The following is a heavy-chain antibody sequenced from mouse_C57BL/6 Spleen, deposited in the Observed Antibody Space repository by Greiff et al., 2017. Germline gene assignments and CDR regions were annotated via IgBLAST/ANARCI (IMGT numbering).Heavy chain of an antibody. Sequence: EVKLQQSGPELVKPGASVKISCKASGYTFTDYYMNWVKQSHGKSLEWIGDINPNNGGTSYNQKFKGKDTLTVDKSSSTAYMELRSLTSEDSAVYYCARDHDSFAYWGQGTLVTVSA. CDR3: ARDHDSFAY. J-gene: IGHJ3*01. V-gene: IGHV1-26*01. CDR1: GYTFTDYY. D-gene: IGHD2-4*01. CDR2: INPNNGGT.